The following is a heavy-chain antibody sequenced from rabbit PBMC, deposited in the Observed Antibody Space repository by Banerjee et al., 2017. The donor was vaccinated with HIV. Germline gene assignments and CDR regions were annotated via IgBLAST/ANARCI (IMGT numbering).Heavy chain of an antibody. D-gene: IGHD8-1*01. CDR3: VRAGVYAGSSSYTGFDFNL. J-gene: IGHJ4*01. CDR2: IGGGDGST. Sequence: QEQLEESGGGLVKPGGTLTLTCKASGIDFSSYAMCWVRQAPGKGPEWIACIGGGDGSTYYASWVNGRFTVSRSTSLHTVTLQMTSLTAADTATYFCVRAGVYAGSSSYTGFDFNLWGQGTLVTVS. V-gene: IGHV1S47*01. CDR1: GIDFSSYA.